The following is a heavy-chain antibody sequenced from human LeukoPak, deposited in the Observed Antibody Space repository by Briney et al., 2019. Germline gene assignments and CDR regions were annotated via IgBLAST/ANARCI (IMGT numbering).Heavy chain of an antibody. V-gene: IGHV4-39*01. CDR3: AKLYHDGRGYYGLDH. J-gene: IGHJ5*02. CDR2: VYYSRST. CDR1: GGSISSTNYY. D-gene: IGHD3-22*01. Sequence: SETLSLTCTVSGGSISSTNYYSGWIRQPPGSGLERIGSVYYSRSTYSTPSLNSPVTVSVHTSHSQFSLTLTSLTAPDTLLDYCAKLYHDGRGYYGLDHWGQGTLVTVSS.